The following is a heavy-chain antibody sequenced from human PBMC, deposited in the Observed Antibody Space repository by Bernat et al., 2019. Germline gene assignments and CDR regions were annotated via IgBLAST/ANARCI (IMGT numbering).Heavy chain of an antibody. CDR1: GGSISSGGYY. J-gene: IGHJ5*02. Sequence: QVQLQESGPGLVKPSQTLSLTCTVSGGSISSGGYYWSWIRQHPGKGLEWIGYIYYSGSTYYNPSLKSRVTISVDTSKNQFSLKLSSVTAADTAVYYCARSFPTEYCSGGSCSLWNWFDPWGQGTLVTVSS. D-gene: IGHD2-15*01. CDR2: IYYSGST. CDR3: ARSFPTEYCSGGSCSLWNWFDP. V-gene: IGHV4-31*03.